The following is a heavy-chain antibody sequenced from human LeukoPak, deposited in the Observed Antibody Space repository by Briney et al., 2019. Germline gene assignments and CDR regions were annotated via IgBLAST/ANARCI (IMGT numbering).Heavy chain of an antibody. CDR3: AKRPSDYGDYVTYFDY. D-gene: IGHD4-17*01. CDR1: GFSFIGYG. V-gene: IGHV3-30*18. Sequence: GGSLRLSCAASGFSFIGYGMHWVRQAPGKGLEWEGVISDDGRNKNYADSVKGRFTISRDNSKDTLYLQMNSLRDEDTAVYYCAKRPSDYGDYVTYFDYWGQGTLVTVSS. CDR2: ISDDGRNK. J-gene: IGHJ4*02.